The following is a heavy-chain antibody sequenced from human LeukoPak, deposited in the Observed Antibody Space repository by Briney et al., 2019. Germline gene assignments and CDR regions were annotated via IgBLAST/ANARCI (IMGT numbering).Heavy chain of an antibody. D-gene: IGHD6-6*01. J-gene: IGHJ4*02. CDR3: ARPHGVSSSSSHFDY. V-gene: IGHV1-18*01. Sequence: ASAKVSCKASGYTFTNYGISWVRQAPGQGLEWMGWISGYNDNTNYAQKFQGRVTITADESTSTAYMELSSLRSEDTAVYYCARPHGVSSSSSHFDYWGQGTLVTVSS. CDR1: GYTFTNYG. CDR2: ISGYNDNT.